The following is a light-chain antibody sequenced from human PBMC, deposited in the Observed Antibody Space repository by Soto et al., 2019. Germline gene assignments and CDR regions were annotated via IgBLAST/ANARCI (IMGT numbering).Light chain of an antibody. J-gene: IGLJ3*02. Sequence: QSALTQPASVSGSPGQSITISCTGSSNDIATYNYVSWYQQHPVGVPKLIIYEVSNRHSGVSGRFSGSKSGYTAALNISGLQAEDEADYYCLSYTGRSTWGFGGGTKLTVL. CDR3: LSYTGRSTWG. V-gene: IGLV2-14*03. CDR1: SNDIATYNY. CDR2: EVS.